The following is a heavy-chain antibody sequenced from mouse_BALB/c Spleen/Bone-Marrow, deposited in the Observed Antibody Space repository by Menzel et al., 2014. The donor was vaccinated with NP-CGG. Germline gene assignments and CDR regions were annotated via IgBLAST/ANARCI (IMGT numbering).Heavy chain of an antibody. CDR2: IWAGGST. CDR3: ARVTSSAVGAMDY. J-gene: IGHJ4*01. V-gene: IGHV2-9*02. CDR1: GFSLTNYG. D-gene: IGHD3-2*02. Sequence: VKLMESGPGLVAPSQSLSITCTVSGFSLTNYGVHWVRQPPGKGLEWLGVIWAGGSTNYNSALMSRLSISKDNSKSQVFLKMISLQTDDTAMCYCARVTSSAVGAMDYWGQGTSVTVSS.